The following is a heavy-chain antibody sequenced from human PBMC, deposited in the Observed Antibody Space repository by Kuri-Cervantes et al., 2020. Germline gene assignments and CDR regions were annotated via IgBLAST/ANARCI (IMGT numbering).Heavy chain of an antibody. CDR3: ARGLNIAAAANY. J-gene: IGHJ4*02. V-gene: IGHV1-8*02. CDR2: MNPNSDNT. Sequence: ASVKVSCKASGYTFTSCDINWVRQATGQGLEWMGRMNPNSDNTVYAQNFQGRVTMTRNTSISTAYMELSSLRSEDTAVYYCARGLNIAAAANYWGQGTLVTVSS. D-gene: IGHD6-13*01. CDR1: GYTFTSCD.